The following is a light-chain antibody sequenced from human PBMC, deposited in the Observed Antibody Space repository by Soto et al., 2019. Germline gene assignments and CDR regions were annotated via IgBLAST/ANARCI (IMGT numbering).Light chain of an antibody. Sequence: DIVLTQSPATLSLSPGERATLSCRASQNIDSYLAWYQQKPGQAPRLLIYDASNRATGVPARFSGSGSGTDFPLSISSLEPEDFVVYYCQQRRNWPDTFGQGTKLEIK. CDR1: QNIDSY. CDR3: QQRRNWPDT. V-gene: IGKV3-11*01. J-gene: IGKJ2*01. CDR2: DAS.